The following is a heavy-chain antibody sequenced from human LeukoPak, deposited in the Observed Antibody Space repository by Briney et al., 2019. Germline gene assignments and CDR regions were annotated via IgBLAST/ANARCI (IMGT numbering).Heavy chain of an antibody. Sequence: GGSLRLSCAASGFTFDDYAMHWVRQAPGKGLEWVSGISWNSGSIGYADSVKGRFTISRDNAKNSLYLQMNSLRAEDTAVYYCAKGPQLPTLHFDYWGQGTLVTVSS. V-gene: IGHV3-9*01. J-gene: IGHJ4*02. CDR3: AKGPQLPTLHFDY. CDR1: GFTFDDYA. D-gene: IGHD2-2*01. CDR2: ISWNSGSI.